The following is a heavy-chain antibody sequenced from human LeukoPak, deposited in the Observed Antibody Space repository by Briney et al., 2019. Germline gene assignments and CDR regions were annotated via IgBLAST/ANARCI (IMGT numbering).Heavy chain of an antibody. CDR3: ARLRGYCSSGSCFRPDFDR. J-gene: IGHJ4*02. Sequence: PGESLKISCTGSGYSFTSNWIGWVRQMPGKGLEWMGIIYPGDSDTRYSPYFQGQVTVSVDQSIKTAYLQWSSLKASDTAMYYCARLRGYCSSGSCFRPDFDRWGQGTLVTVSS. D-gene: IGHD2-15*01. V-gene: IGHV5-51*01. CDR2: IYPGDSDT. CDR1: GYSFTSNW.